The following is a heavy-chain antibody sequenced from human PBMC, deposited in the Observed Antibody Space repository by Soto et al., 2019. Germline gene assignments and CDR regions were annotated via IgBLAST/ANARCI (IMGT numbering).Heavy chain of an antibody. CDR2: IYYSGST. J-gene: IGHJ3*02. D-gene: IGHD4-17*01. Sequence: KLSETLSLTCTVSGGSISSYYWSWIRQPPGKGLEWIGYIYYSGSTNYNPSLKSRVTISVDTSKNQFSLKLSSVTAADTAVYYCARTYGFDAFDIWGQGTMVTVSS. V-gene: IGHV4-59*01. CDR1: GGSISSYY. CDR3: ARTYGFDAFDI.